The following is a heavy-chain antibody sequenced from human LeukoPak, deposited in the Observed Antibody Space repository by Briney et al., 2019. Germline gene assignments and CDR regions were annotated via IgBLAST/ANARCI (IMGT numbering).Heavy chain of an antibody. CDR1: GYSFANYW. V-gene: IGHV5-10-1*01. Sequence: GESLKISCKGFGYSFANYWITWVRQMPGKGLGWMGRIDPRDSYSNYSPSFQGHVTISVDKSINTVYLHWNTLKPSDTAMYYCARLGEEWLVHNWFDPWGQGTLVTVSS. D-gene: IGHD6-19*01. CDR2: IDPRDSYS. CDR3: ARLGEEWLVHNWFDP. J-gene: IGHJ5*02.